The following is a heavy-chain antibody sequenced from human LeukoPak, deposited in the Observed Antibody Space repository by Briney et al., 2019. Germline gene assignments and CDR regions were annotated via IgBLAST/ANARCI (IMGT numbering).Heavy chain of an antibody. J-gene: IGHJ4*02. D-gene: IGHD2-2*01. V-gene: IGHV1-8*01. Sequence: ASVTVSCKASGYTFTSYDINWVRQAAGQGLEWMGWMNPNSGNTDYAQKFQGGVTMTRNTSITTAYMELSSPRSEDTAVYYCARAQRYCGSTSCYAPVAFWGQGTLVTVSS. CDR3: ARAQRYCGSTSCYAPVAF. CDR2: MNPNSGNT. CDR1: GYTFTSYD.